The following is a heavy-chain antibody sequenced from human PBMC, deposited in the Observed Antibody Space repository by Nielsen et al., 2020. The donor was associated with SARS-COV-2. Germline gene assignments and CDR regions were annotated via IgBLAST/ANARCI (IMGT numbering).Heavy chain of an antibody. D-gene: IGHD2-2*01. J-gene: IGHJ6*03. CDR2: INYIGTT. V-gene: IGHV4-31*03. CDR3: ARGDLVVVPSPILGLGPFFYYFYLDV. CDR1: DGSITTAGYY. Sequence: LRLSCTVSDGSITTAGYYWTWIRQVPGKGLEWIGYINYIGTTSYNPSLKSRVTLSMDKSKRQFSLRLTSVSAADTAVYFCARGDLVVVPSPILGLGPFFYYFYLDVWGKGTTVIVSS.